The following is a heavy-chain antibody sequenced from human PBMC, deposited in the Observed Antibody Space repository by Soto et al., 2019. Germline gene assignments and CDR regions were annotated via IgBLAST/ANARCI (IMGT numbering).Heavy chain of an antibody. V-gene: IGHV3-64D*06. Sequence: PGGSLRLSCSASGFTFSSYAIHWVRQAPGKGPEYVSSITADGGTTYYADSVKGRFTISRDNSKNTLYLQMTSLRAEDTAVYYCAKRSGVVPGPYFDYWGRGTLVTVSS. J-gene: IGHJ4*02. CDR1: GFTFSSYA. CDR2: ITADGGTT. D-gene: IGHD6-19*01. CDR3: AKRSGVVPGPYFDY.